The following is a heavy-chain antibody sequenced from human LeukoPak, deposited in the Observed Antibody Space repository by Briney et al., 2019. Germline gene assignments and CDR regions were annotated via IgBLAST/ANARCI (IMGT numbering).Heavy chain of an antibody. J-gene: IGHJ4*02. CDR1: GFTFSTYG. Sequence: PGGSLRLSCAASGFTFSTYGMYWVRQAPGKGLEWVAFIRYDGSDKYYGDSVKGRFTNSRDNSKNTLYLQMDSLRAEDTAVYYCAKARVVVAPTTYCIDYWGQGTLVTVSS. CDR3: AKARVVVAPTTYCIDY. CDR2: IRYDGSDK. D-gene: IGHD2-15*01. V-gene: IGHV3-30*02.